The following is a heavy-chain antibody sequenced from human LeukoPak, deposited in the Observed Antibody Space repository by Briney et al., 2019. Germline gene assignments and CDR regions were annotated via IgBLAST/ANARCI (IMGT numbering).Heavy chain of an antibody. Sequence: PSETLSLTCTVSGGSISSSSYYWGWIRQPPGKGLEWIGSIYYSGSTYYNPSLKSRVTISVDTSKNQFSLKLSSVTAADTAVYYCARDQYPLLAYDYGDYEFGQPDYWGQGTLVTVSS. CDR2: IYYSGST. CDR3: ARDQYPLLAYDYGDYEFGQPDY. D-gene: IGHD4-17*01. CDR1: GGSISSSSYY. V-gene: IGHV4-39*07. J-gene: IGHJ4*02.